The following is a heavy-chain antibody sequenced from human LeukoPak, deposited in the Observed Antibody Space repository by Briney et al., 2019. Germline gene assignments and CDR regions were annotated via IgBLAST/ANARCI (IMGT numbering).Heavy chain of an antibody. CDR1: GGSISSSSFY. V-gene: IGHV4-39*07. CDR2: IHYSGST. D-gene: IGHD3-22*01. CDR3: ARSLTYYYDSSGPTD. J-gene: IGHJ4*02. Sequence: SETLSLTCTVSGGSISSSSFYWGWIRQPPGKGLEWIGNIHYSGSTNYNPSLKSRVTISVDTSKNQFSLKLSSVTAADTAVYYCARSLTYYYDSSGPTDWGQGTLVTVSS.